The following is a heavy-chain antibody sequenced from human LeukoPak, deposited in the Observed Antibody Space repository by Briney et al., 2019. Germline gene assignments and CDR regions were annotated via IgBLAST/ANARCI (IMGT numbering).Heavy chain of an antibody. CDR1: GDSISSSNYY. J-gene: IGHJ4*02. CDR2: MYYSGTT. V-gene: IGHV4-39*01. Sequence: SETLSLTCTVSGDSISSSNYYWGWIRQPPGKGLEWIGSMYYSGTTYYNPSLKSRVTISVDTSKNQFSLKLSSVTAADTAVYYCARNYIVVVVAAIKRPTYFDSWDQGTLVTVSS. CDR3: ARNYIVVVVAAIKRPTYFDS. D-gene: IGHD2-15*01.